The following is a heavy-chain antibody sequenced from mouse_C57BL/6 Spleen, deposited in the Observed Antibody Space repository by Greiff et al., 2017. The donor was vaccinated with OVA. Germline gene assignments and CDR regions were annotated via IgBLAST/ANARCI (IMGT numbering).Heavy chain of an antibody. J-gene: IGHJ4*01. CDR1: GFTFSDYG. Sequence: DVQLVESGGGLVKPGGSLKLSCAASGFTFSDYGMPWVRQAPEKGLEWVAYISSGSSTIYYADTVKGRFTISRDNAKNTLYLQMTSLRSENTAMYYGARVLQQGRGDAMDYWGQGTTVTVSS. CDR2: ISSGSSTI. CDR3: ARVLQQGRGDAMDY. V-gene: IGHV5-17*01. D-gene: IGHD2-12*01.